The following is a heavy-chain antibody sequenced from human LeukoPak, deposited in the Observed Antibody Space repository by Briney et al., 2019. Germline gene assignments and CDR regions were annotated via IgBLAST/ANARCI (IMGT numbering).Heavy chain of an antibody. D-gene: IGHD3-10*01. CDR2: IKSKGDGETT. J-gene: IGHJ5*01. Sequence: GESLRLSCAASGFTFTNAWMNWVRQAPGKGLAWVVRIKSKGDGETTDYAAPVKGRFTMSRDDSTPTMYLQMNNLEAEPTAVYYCTTDLGLTMIRGVIASWGQGALVTVSS. V-gene: IGHV3-15*01. CDR3: TTDLGLTMIRGVIAS. CDR1: GFTFTNAW.